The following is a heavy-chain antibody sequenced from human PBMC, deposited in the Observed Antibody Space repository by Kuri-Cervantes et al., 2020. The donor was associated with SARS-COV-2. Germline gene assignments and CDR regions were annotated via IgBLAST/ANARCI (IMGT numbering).Heavy chain of an antibody. J-gene: IGHJ6*03. V-gene: IGHV1-46*03. CDR2: INPSGGST. CDR3: ARENGGVRGVWGLYYYNYYMDV. Sequence: ASVKVSCKASGYTFTSYYMHWVRQAPGQGLEWMGIINPSGGSTSYAQKFQGRVTMTRDTSTSTAYMELSSLRSEDTAVYYCARENGGVRGVWGLYYYNYYMDVWGKGTTVTVSS. CDR1: GYTFTSYY. D-gene: IGHD3-10*01.